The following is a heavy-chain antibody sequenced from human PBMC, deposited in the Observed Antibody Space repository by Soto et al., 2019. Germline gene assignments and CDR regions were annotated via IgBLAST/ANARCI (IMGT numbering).Heavy chain of an antibody. D-gene: IGHD2-2*01. CDR3: ALIKDCSRTDCYLASFDP. V-gene: IGHV2-26*01. Sequence: VPTLLTPKETLTLPCTFSGLSLHNGSLGVSWIRQPPGNSLEWLAHIFSNDEKSYSTSLKSRLTISKDTSRSQVVLTMTNMDPVDSATYYCALIKDCSRTDCYLASFDPWGQGTLVTVSS. J-gene: IGHJ5*02. CDR1: GLSLHNGSLG. CDR2: IFSNDEK.